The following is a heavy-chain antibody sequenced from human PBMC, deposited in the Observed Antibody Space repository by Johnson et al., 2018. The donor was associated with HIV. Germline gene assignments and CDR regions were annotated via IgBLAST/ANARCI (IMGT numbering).Heavy chain of an antibody. CDR1: HFIFSNYY. CDR2: IYSGGST. J-gene: IGHJ3*02. V-gene: IGHV3-66*02. D-gene: IGHD3-22*01. Sequence: SGGGLAKPAWSPRLSCAASHFIFSNYYMNYVRQAPGKGLEWVSVIYSGGSTYYADSVKGRFTISRDNSKNTLYLQMNSRRPEDTAVYYCARSSGYYGTDAFDIWGQGTMVTVSS. CDR3: ARSSGYYGTDAFDI.